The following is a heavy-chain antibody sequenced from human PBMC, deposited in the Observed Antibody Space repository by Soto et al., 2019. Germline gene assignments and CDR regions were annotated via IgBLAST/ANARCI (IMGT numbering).Heavy chain of an antibody. D-gene: IGHD6-19*01. CDR3: ARDGGVAVAVDAFDI. V-gene: IGHV3-20*04. CDR2: ITWNGVTT. Sequence: EEQLVESGGGVVRPGGFLTLSCAASGFRFDDFGMSWVRQAPGKGLEWVSGITWNGVTTGYVKSVKGRFTISRDNAKNSLYLQMGSLRAEDTAIYYCARDGGVAVAVDAFDIWGQGTMVSVSS. J-gene: IGHJ3*02. CDR1: GFRFDDFG.